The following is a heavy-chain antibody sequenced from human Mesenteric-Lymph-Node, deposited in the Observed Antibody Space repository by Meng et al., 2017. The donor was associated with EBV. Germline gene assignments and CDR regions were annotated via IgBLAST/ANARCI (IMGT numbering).Heavy chain of an antibody. Sequence: DVQLVESGVGLVQPGGSLGLSCAASGFTFSSYWMHWVRQAPGKGLVWVSRINSDGSSTSYADSVKGRFTISRDNAKNTLYLQMNSLRAEDTAVYYCARVSSGWYSFDYWGQGTLVTVSS. CDR3: ARVSSGWYSFDY. CDR1: GFTFSSYW. J-gene: IGHJ4*02. D-gene: IGHD6-19*01. CDR2: INSDGSST. V-gene: IGHV3-74*01.